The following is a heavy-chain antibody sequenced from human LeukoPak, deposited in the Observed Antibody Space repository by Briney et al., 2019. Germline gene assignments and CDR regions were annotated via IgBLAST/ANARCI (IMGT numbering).Heavy chain of an antibody. CDR2: ISGSGGST. Sequence: GGSLRLSCAASGFTFSSYAMSLVRQAPGKGLEWVSAISGSGGSTYYADSVKGRFTISRDNSKNTLYLQMNSLRAEDTAVYYCAKAYCGGDCPWGSFDYWGQGTMVTVSS. J-gene: IGHJ4*02. CDR1: GFTFSSYA. D-gene: IGHD2-21*02. V-gene: IGHV3-23*01. CDR3: AKAYCGGDCPWGSFDY.